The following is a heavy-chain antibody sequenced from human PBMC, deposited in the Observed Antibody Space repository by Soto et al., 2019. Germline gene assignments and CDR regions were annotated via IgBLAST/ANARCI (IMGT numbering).Heavy chain of an antibody. V-gene: IGHV3-30-3*01. J-gene: IGHJ4*02. CDR2: ISYDGSNK. CDR3: ARVDYDFWSGLDY. Sequence: PGGSLRLSCAASGFTFSSYAMHWVRQAPGKGLEWVAVISYDGSNKYYADSVKGRFTISRDNSKNTLYLQMNSLRAEDTAVYYCARVDYDFWSGLDYWGQGTLVTVSS. D-gene: IGHD3-3*01. CDR1: GFTFSSYA.